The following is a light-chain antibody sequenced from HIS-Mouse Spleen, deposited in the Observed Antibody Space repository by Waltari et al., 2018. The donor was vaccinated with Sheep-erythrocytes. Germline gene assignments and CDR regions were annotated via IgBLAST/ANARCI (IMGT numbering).Light chain of an antibody. J-gene: IGLJ1*01. V-gene: IGLV2-11*01. CDR3: CSYAGSYNHV. CDR1: ISDVGGYNY. CDR2: DVS. Sequence: QSALTQPASVSGSPGQSVTIPCTGTISDVGGYNYVSWYQQHPGKAPTLMIYDVSKRPSGVPDRFSGSKSGNTASLTISGLQAEDEADYYCCSYAGSYNHVFATGTKVTVL.